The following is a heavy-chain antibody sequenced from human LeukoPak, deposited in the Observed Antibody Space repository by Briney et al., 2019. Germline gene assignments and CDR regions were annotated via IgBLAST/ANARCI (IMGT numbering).Heavy chain of an antibody. CDR3: ARPLRDFWSGSHAFDI. V-gene: IGHV5-51*01. J-gene: IGHJ3*02. CDR2: IYPGDSDT. D-gene: IGHD3-3*01. CDR1: GYSFTSYW. Sequence: GESLKISCKGSGYSFTSYWIGWVRQMPGKGLEWMGIIYPGDSDTRYSPSFQGQVTISADKSISTAYLQWSSLKASDTAMYYCARPLRDFWSGSHAFDIWGQGTMVTVSS.